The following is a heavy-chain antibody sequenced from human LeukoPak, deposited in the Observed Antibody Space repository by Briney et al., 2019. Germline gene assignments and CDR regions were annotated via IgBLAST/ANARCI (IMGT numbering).Heavy chain of an antibody. CDR3: ARGSGWGKDYYYYGMDV. CDR2: IYYSGST. J-gene: IGHJ6*02. V-gene: IGHV4-59*01. Sequence: SETLSLTGTVSGGSISSYCWSWIRQPPGKGLEWIGYIYYSGSTNYNPSLKSRVTISVDTSKNQFSLKLSSVTAADTAVYYCARGSGWGKDYYYYGMDVWGQGTTVTVSS. D-gene: IGHD6-19*01. CDR1: GGSISSYC.